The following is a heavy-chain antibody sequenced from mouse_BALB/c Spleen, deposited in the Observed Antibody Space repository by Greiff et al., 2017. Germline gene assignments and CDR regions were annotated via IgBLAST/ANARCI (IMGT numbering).Heavy chain of an antibody. V-gene: IGHV2-6-7*01. CDR1: GFSLTGYG. J-gene: IGHJ4*01. Sequence: QVQLKESGPGLVAPSQSLSITCTVSGFSLTGYGVNWVRQPPGKGLEWLGMIWGDGSTDYNSALKSRLSISKDNSKSQVFLKMNSLQTDDTARYYCARDMITTGGAYYYAMDYWGQGTSVTVSS. CDR2: IWGDGST. CDR3: ARDMITTGGAYYYAMDY. D-gene: IGHD2-4*01.